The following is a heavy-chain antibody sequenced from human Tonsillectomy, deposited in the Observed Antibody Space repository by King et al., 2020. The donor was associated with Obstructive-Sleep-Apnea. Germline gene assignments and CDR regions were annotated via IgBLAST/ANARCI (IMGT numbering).Heavy chain of an antibody. CDR1: GFTFSSYS. J-gene: IGHJ4*02. CDR3: ATNMVRAWAGIH. V-gene: IGHV3-48*01. D-gene: IGHD3-10*01. CDR2: ISSGSSTI. Sequence: VQLVESGGGLVQPGGSLRLSCAASGFTFSSYSMNWVRQAPGKGREGVSYISSGSSTIYYADSVKGRFTISRDNAKNPLYLQMNSLRAEDTAVYYCATNMVRAWAGIHWGQGTLVTVSS.